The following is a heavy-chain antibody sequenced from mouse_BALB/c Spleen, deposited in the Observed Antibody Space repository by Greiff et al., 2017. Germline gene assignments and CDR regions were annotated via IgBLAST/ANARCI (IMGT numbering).Heavy chain of an antibody. V-gene: IGHV5-12-1*01. CDR3: ARGTYYGNPFAY. CDR1: GFAFSSYD. D-gene: IGHD2-10*01. CDR2: ISSGGGST. J-gene: IGHJ3*01. Sequence: EVKLMGSGGGLVKPGGSLKLSCAASGFAFSSYDMSWVRQTPEKRLEWVAYISSGGGSTYYPDTVKGRFTISRDNAKNTLYLQMSSLKSEDTAMYYCARGTYYGNPFAYWGQGTLVTVSA.